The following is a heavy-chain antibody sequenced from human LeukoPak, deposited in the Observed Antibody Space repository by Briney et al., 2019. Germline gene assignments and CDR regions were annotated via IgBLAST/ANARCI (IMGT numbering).Heavy chain of an antibody. Sequence: PGGSLRLSCAASGFTFSSYAMHWVRQAPGKGLEWVAVISYDGSNKYYADSVKGRFTISRDNSKNTLYVQMNSLRAEDTAVYYCGRDMTPVTTNSGGRGPLVTVSS. CDR1: GFTFSSYA. CDR2: ISYDGSNK. V-gene: IGHV3-30-3*01. D-gene: IGHD4-17*01. CDR3: GRDMTPVTTNS. J-gene: IGHJ5*01.